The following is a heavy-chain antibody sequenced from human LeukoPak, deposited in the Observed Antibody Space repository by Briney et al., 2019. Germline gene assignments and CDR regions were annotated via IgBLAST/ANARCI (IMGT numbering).Heavy chain of an antibody. CDR1: GYTFTSYY. CDR2: INPSGGST. D-gene: IGHD3-10*01. J-gene: IGHJ6*03. Sequence: ASVKVSCKASGYTFTSYYMHWVRQAPGQGLEWMGIINPSGGSTSYAQKFQGRATMTRDMSTSTVYMELSSLRSEDTAVYYCARAPSPYYYGSGSQTPQYYYYYMDVWGKGTTVTVSS. CDR3: ARAPSPYYYGSGSQTPQYYYYYMDV. V-gene: IGHV1-46*01.